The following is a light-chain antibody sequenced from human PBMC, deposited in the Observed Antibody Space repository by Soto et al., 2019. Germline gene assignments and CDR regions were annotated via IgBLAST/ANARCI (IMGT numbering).Light chain of an antibody. CDR1: QSVSSSF. Sequence: EIVLSQSPGTLSLSPGESATLSCRASQSVSSSFLAWYQQKAGQAPRLLIYGASRRATGIPDRFSGSGSGTDYTLTISRLETEDFAVYYCQQYVSSPWAFGHGTKVEI. J-gene: IGKJ1*01. CDR2: GAS. V-gene: IGKV3-20*01. CDR3: QQYVSSPWA.